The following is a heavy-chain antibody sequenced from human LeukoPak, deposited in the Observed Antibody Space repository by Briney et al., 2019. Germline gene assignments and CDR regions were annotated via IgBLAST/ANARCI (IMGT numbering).Heavy chain of an antibody. CDR3: SKYVADWPTSHFDY. D-gene: IGHD3-9*01. V-gene: IGHV3-23*01. Sequence: GGSLRLSCAASEFTFSSYAMSWVRQAPGKGLEWVSGISASGGTTYYADSVKGRFTISRDNSKNTPYLQMNSLRAEDTAIYYCSKYVADWPTSHFDYWGQGTLVTVSS. CDR1: EFTFSSYA. CDR2: ISASGGTT. J-gene: IGHJ4*02.